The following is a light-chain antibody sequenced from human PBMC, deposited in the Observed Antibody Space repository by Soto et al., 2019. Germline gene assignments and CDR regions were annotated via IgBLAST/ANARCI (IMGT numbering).Light chain of an antibody. CDR2: LEGSGSY. Sequence: QAVVTQSSSASASLGSSVKLTCTLSSGHSSYIIAWHQQQPGKAPRYLMKLEGSGSYNKGSGAPDRFSGSSSGADRYLTISNLQFEDEADYYCETWDSNTHTVFGGGTKVTVL. J-gene: IGLJ3*02. CDR1: SGHSSYI. V-gene: IGLV4-60*02. CDR3: ETWDSNTHTV.